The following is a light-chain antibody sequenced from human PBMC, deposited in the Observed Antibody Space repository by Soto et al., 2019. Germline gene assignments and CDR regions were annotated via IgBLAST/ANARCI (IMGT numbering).Light chain of an antibody. CDR3: SSYTSSSTVV. J-gene: IGLJ2*01. CDR1: SSDVGTYNY. V-gene: IGLV2-14*01. Sequence: QSVLTQPASVSGSPGQSITISCTGTSSDVGTYNYVSWYQQHPGKAPKLMLYEVSNRPSGVSDRFSGSKSDNTASLTISGLQAEDEADYYCSSYTSSSTVVFGGGTQLTVL. CDR2: EVS.